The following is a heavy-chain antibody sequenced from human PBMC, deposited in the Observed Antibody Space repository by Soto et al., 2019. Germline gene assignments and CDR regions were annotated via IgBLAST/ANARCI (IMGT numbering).Heavy chain of an antibody. CDR2: ISSSSSTI. CDR3: AREGRYCSGGSCSPIYFDY. J-gene: IGHJ4*02. Sequence: PGGSLRLSCAASGFTFSSYSMNWVRQAPGKGLEWVSYISSSSSTIYYADSVKGRFTISRDNAKNSPYLQMNSLRAEDTAVYYCAREGRYCSGGSCSPIYFDYWGQGTLVTVSS. V-gene: IGHV3-48*01. CDR1: GFTFSSYS. D-gene: IGHD2-15*01.